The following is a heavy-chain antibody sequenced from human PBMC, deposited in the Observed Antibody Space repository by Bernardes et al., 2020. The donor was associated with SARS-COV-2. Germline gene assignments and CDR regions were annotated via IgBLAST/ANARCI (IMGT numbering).Heavy chain of an antibody. J-gene: IGHJ4*02. CDR1: SGSLNRGGYY. Sequence: SETLSLTCTVSSGSLNRGGYYCSWIRQRPGKGLEWIGYIYFSGNDYYDPSLKGRVSISVDTSKDQFSLNLFSVTAADAGVYYCARTAGYSMRWNFFDYWGQGILVTVSS. V-gene: IGHV4-31*03. CDR3: ARTAGYSMRWNFFDY. CDR2: IYFSGND. D-gene: IGHD5-12*01.